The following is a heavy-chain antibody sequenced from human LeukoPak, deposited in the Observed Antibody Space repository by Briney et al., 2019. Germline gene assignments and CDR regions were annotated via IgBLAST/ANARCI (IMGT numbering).Heavy chain of an antibody. CDR1: GFTFSSYA. V-gene: IGHV3-30*14. D-gene: IGHD6-19*01. J-gene: IGHJ4*02. CDR2: ISYDGSNE. CDR3: ARDASSGWRHDY. Sequence: GRSLRLSCAASGFTFSSYAMHWVRQAPGKGLEWVAVISYDGSNEYYADSVKGRFTISRDNSKNTLYLEMNSLRAEDTAVYYCARDASSGWRHDYWGQGTLVTVSS.